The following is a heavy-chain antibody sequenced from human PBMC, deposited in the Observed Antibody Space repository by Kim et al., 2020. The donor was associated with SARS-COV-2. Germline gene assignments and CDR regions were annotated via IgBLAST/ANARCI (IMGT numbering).Heavy chain of an antibody. Sequence: ASVKVSCKASGYTFTSYGISWVRQAPGQGLEWMGWISAYNGNTNYAQKLQGRVTMTTDTSTSTAYMELRSLRSDDTAVYYCARGDIVVVPAAMGPGGYSYGYGDYWGQGTLVTVSS. V-gene: IGHV1-18*04. CDR2: ISAYNGNT. J-gene: IGHJ4*02. D-gene: IGHD2-2*01. CDR1: GYTFTSYG. CDR3: ARGDIVVVPAAMGPGGYSYGYGDY.